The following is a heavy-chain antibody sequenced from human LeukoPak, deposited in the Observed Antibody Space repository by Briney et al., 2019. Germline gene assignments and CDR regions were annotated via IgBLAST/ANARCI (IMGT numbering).Heavy chain of an antibody. D-gene: IGHD2-15*01. CDR2: INPNSGGT. V-gene: IGHV1-2*02. CDR1: GYTFTAYS. CDR3: ARAGYCSDGKCYTFDY. Sequence: ASVKVSCKASGYTFTAYSMHWVRQAPGQGLEWMGWINPNSGGTDCAQRFQGRVTMTRDTSITMLYMEMSSLTPDYTAVYYCARAGYCSDGKCYTFDYWGQGTLVTVSS. J-gene: IGHJ4*02.